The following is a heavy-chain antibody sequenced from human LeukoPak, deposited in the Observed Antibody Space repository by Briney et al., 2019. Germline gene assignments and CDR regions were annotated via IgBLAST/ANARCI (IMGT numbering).Heavy chain of an antibody. D-gene: IGHD4-23*01. V-gene: IGHV1-8*01. J-gene: IGHJ4*02. CDR3: ARSCLRRGGNRLYYFDY. CDR2: MNPNSGNT. Sequence: PQASVKVSCKASGYTFTSYDINWVRQATGQGLEWMGWMNPNSGNTGYAQKFQGRVTMTRNTSISTAYMELSSLRSEDTAVYYCARSCLRRGGNRLYYFDYWGQGTLVTVSS. CDR1: GYTFTSYD.